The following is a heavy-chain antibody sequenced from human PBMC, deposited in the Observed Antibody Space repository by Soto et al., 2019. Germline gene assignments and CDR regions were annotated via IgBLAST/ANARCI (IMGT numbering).Heavy chain of an antibody. J-gene: IGHJ4*02. D-gene: IGHD6-6*01. Sequence: QVHLVQSGAEVKKPGASVKVSCKGSGYAFTTYGITWVRQAPGQGLEWMGWISDHNGNTNYAQKLQGRVTVTADTSTSTAYMELRSLRSDETAVYYCARGRDGDYWGQGALVTVSS. V-gene: IGHV1-18*01. CDR2: ISDHNGNT. CDR3: ARGRDGDY. CDR1: GYAFTTYG.